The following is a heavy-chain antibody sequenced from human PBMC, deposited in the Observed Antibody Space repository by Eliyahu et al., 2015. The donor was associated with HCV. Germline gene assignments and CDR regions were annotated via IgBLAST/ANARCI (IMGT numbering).Heavy chain of an antibody. V-gene: IGHV3-11*05. D-gene: IGHD2-2*01. CDR2: ISSSSSYT. CDR3: ARDCSSTSCYPTAGGYYYYGMDV. CDR1: GFTFSDYY. J-gene: IGHJ6*02. Sequence: QVQLVESGGGLVKPGGSLRLSCAASGFTFSDYYXXWIRQAPGKGLEWVSYISSSSSYTNYADSVKGRFTISRDNAKNSLYLQMNSLRAEDTAVYYCARDCSSTSCYPTAGGYYYYGMDVWGQGTTVTVSS.